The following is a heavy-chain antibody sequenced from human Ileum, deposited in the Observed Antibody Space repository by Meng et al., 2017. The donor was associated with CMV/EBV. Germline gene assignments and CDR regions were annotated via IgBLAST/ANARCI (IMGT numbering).Heavy chain of an antibody. Sequence: GGSLRLSCAASGFTFNSYGMHWVRQAPGKGLEWVAFIRYDGGDKYYADSVKGRFTISRDNSKNTLYVQMSSLRSEDTAVYYCAKGYCSSFSCRTDYYYGMDVWGQGNTVTVCS. CDR1: GFTFNSYG. J-gene: IGHJ6*01. D-gene: IGHD2-2*01. V-gene: IGHV3-30*02. CDR2: IRYDGGDK. CDR3: AKGYCSSFSCRTDYYYGMDV.